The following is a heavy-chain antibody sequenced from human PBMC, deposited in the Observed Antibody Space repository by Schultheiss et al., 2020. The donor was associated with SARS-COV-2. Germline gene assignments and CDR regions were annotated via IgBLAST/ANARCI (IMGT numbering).Heavy chain of an antibody. J-gene: IGHJ3*02. CDR2: IYYSGST. V-gene: IGHV4-39*01. Sequence: SETLSLTCTVSGGSISSSSYYWGWIRQPPGKGLEWIGSIYYSGSTYYNPSLESRVTISVDTSENQSSLKLSSVTAADTAVYYCARHRTMTTSYDAFDIWGQGTMVTVSS. CDR3: ARHRTMTTSYDAFDI. CDR1: GGSISSSSYY. D-gene: IGHD4-17*01.